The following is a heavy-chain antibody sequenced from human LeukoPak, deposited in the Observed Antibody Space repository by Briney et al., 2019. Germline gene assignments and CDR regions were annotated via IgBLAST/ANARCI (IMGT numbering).Heavy chain of an antibody. D-gene: IGHD4-11*01. Sequence: SQTLSLTCAISGDSVSSNSAAWNWIRQSPSRGLEWLGRTYYRSKWCNDYAVSVKSRITINPGTSKNQFSLQLNSVTPEDTAVCYCARTMTTVMPRADWFDPWGQGTLVTVSS. V-gene: IGHV6-1*01. CDR3: ARTMTTVMPRADWFDP. CDR1: GDSVSSNSAA. CDR2: TYYRSKWCN. J-gene: IGHJ5*02.